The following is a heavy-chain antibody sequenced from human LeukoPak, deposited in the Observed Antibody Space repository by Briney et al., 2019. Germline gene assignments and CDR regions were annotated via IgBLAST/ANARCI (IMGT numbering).Heavy chain of an antibody. CDR3: ARMGCSGGSCYSSLTSNWFDP. V-gene: IGHV2-26*01. CDR1: GSSLSNARMG. Sequence: SGPTLVNPTETLTLTCTVSGSSLSNARMGVSWIRQPPGKALEWLAHIFSNDEKSYSTSLKSRLTISKDTSKSQVVLTMTNMDPVDTATYYCARMGCSGGSCYSSLTSNWFDPWGQGTLVTVSS. CDR2: IFSNDEK. D-gene: IGHD2-15*01. J-gene: IGHJ5*02.